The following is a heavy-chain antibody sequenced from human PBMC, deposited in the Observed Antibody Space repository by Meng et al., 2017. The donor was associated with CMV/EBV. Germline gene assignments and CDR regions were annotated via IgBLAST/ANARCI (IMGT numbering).Heavy chain of an antibody. Sequence: SETLSLTCTVSGGSISSYYWSWIRQPPGKGLEWIGYIYYSGSTNYNPSLKSRVTISVDTSKNQFSLKLSSVTAADTAVYYCARGAAARLGYYYYGMDVWGQGTTVTVSS. J-gene: IGHJ6*02. V-gene: IGHV4-59*01. D-gene: IGHD6-6*01. CDR1: GGSISSYY. CDR2: IYYSGST. CDR3: ARGAAARLGYYYYGMDV.